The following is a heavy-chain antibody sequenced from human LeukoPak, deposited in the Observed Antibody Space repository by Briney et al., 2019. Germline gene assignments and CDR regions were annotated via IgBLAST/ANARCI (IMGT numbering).Heavy chain of an antibody. CDR2: IYYSGST. CDR3: ARDDADAFDI. CDR1: GGSISSYY. D-gene: IGHD2-2*01. V-gene: IGHV4-59*01. Sequence: PSETLSLTCTVSGGSISSYYWSWIRQPPGKGLEWIGYIYYSGSTNYNPSLKSRVTISVDTSKNQFSLKLSSVTAADTAVYYCARDDADAFDIWGQGTMVTVSS. J-gene: IGHJ3*02.